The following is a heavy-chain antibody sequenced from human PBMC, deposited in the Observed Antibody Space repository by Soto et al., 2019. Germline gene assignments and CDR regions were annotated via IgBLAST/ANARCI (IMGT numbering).Heavy chain of an antibody. J-gene: IGHJ6*02. V-gene: IGHV1-69*13. CDR2: IIPIFGTA. CDR3: ARLWFGDSDYYYGMDV. D-gene: IGHD3-10*01. Sequence: SVKVSCKASGYTFSSYAISWVRQAPGQGLEWMGGIIPIFGTANYAQKFQGRVTITADESTSTAYMELSSLRSEDTAVYYCARLWFGDSDYYYGMDVWGQGTTVTVSS. CDR1: GYTFSSYA.